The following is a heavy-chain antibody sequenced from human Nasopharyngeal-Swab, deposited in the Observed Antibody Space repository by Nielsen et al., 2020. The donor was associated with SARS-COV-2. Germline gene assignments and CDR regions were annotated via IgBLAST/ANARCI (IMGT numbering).Heavy chain of an antibody. CDR2: INPGSGDT. V-gene: IGHV1-2*06. CDR3: ARRKECGGSSCIFDY. J-gene: IGHJ4*02. CDR1: GYTFTDYY. Sequence: ASVKVSCKTSGYTFTDYYIHWVRQAPGQGLEWMGRINPGSGDTYYAQKFQGRVTVTGDTSITTAYMELSRLTSDDTAVYYCARRKECGGSSCIFDYWGQGTLVTVSS. D-gene: IGHD2-15*01.